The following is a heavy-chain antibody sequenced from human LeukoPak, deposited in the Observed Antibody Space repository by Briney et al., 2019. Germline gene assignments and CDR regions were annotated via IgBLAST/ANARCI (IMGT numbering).Heavy chain of an antibody. Sequence: GESLKISCKGSGYSFTSYWIGWVRQMPGKGLEWMGVIYPGDSDTRYSPSFQGQVTISADKSISTAYLQWSSLKASDTAMYYCARRYCSSTSCYYGGWFDPWGQGTLVTVSS. V-gene: IGHV5-51*01. CDR3: ARRYCSSTSCYYGGWFDP. D-gene: IGHD2-2*01. J-gene: IGHJ5*02. CDR2: IYPGDSDT. CDR1: GYSFTSYW.